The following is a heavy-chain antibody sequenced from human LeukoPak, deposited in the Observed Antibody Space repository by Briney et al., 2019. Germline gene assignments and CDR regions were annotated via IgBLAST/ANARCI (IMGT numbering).Heavy chain of an antibody. V-gene: IGHV4-4*07. CDR1: GGSISSYY. J-gene: IGHJ4*02. CDR2: IYTSGST. D-gene: IGHD3-22*01. CDR3: ARDFGLVVTMIVVDRSPTFYFDY. Sequence: PSETLSLTCTVSGGSISSYYWSWIRQPAGKGLEWIGRIYTSGSTNYNPSLKSRVTMSVDTSKNQFSLKLSSVTAADTAVYYCARDFGLVVTMIVVDRSPTFYFDYWGQGTLVTVSS.